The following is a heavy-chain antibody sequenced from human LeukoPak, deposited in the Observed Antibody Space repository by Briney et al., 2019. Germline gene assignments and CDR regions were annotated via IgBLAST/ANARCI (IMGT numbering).Heavy chain of an antibody. CDR3: ARERPRLTYGSGSYYNGYYFDY. Sequence: PSETLSLTCAVYGGSFSGYYWSWIRQPPGKGLEWIGEINHSGSTNYNPSLKSRVTISVDTSKNQFSLKLSSVTAADTAVYYCARERPRLTYGSGSYYNGYYFDYWGQGTLVTVSS. D-gene: IGHD3-10*01. CDR2: INHSGST. J-gene: IGHJ4*02. V-gene: IGHV4-34*01. CDR1: GGSFSGYY.